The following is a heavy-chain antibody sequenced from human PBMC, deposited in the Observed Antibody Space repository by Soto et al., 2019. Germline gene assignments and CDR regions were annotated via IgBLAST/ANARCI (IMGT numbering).Heavy chain of an antibody. J-gene: IGHJ4*02. CDR1: GYTFTTYY. V-gene: IGHV1-46*01. D-gene: IGHD3-10*01. CDR2: ISPDGGRT. CDR3: APKDPGHY. Sequence: QVQLVQSGAEVKKPGASVKVSCKASGYTFTTYYMHWVRQAPGQGLEWMGIISPDGGRTSYAQKFRGRVPMPRTTSTRKVYMELSSLESKDRAVNSWAPKDPGHYGGRGTLATVPS.